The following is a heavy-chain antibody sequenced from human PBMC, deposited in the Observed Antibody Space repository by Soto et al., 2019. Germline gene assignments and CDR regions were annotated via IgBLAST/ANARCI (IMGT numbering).Heavy chain of an antibody. CDR3: ARRLFDP. Sequence: QVQLVQSGAEVKKPGASVKVSCKASGCTFTSYHINWVRQATGHGLEWMGWMDPNSGSTGFAQKFQGRLTMTRNTSIRTAYMELSSLTSEDPAVYYCARRLFDPWGQGTLVTVSS. J-gene: IGHJ5*02. CDR1: GCTFTSYH. CDR2: MDPNSGST. V-gene: IGHV1-8*01.